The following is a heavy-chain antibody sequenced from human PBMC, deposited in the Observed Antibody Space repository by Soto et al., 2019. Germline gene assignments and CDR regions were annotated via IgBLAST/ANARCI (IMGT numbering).Heavy chain of an antibody. V-gene: IGHV2-5*08. CDR2: IYYDGNK. CDR3: AHSSQGGNWFDP. J-gene: IGHJ5*02. D-gene: IGHD3-16*01. CDR1: GGSISSYYW. Sequence: TLSLTCTVSGGSISSYYWSWIRQPPGKALEWLALIYYDGNKNYNPSLKSRLTITKDTSKNQVVLTMTNMDPLDTATYYCAHSSQGGNWFDPWGQGTLVTVSS.